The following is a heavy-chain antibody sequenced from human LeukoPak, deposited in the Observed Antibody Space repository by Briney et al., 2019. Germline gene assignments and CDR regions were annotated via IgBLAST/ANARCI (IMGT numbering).Heavy chain of an antibody. CDR1: GYTFTGYY. V-gene: IGHV1-2*02. J-gene: IGHJ4*02. Sequence: ASVEVSCKASGYTFTGYYMHWVRQAPGQGLEWMGWINPNSGGTNYAQKFQGRVTMTRDTSISTAYMELSRLRSDDTAVYYCARVVVAATRYFDYWGQGTLVTVSS. CDR3: ARVVVAATRYFDY. D-gene: IGHD2-15*01. CDR2: INPNSGGT.